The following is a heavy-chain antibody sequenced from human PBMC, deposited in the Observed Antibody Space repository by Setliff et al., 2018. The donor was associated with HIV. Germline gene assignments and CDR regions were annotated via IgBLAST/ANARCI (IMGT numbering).Heavy chain of an antibody. CDR1: GDSISNYY. CDR2: IYTTGST. Sequence: PSETLSLTCTVSGDSISNYYWSWVRQPPGKGLEWIGYIYTTGSTNYNPSLKSRVTMSVDTSKNQFSLRLTSVTAADTAVYFCARARRAGSGPKYFQHWGQGTLVTVSS. V-gene: IGHV4-4*09. D-gene: IGHD2-15*01. CDR3: ARARRAGSGPKYFQH. J-gene: IGHJ1*01.